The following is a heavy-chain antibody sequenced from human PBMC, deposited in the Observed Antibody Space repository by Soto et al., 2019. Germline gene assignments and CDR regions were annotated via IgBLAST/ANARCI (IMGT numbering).Heavy chain of an antibody. CDR2: IQYGGTT. Sequence: QLQLQESGPGLVKASETLSLTCTVSGGSITRNNHFWGWIRQSPGKGLEWIGSIQYGGTTNYNPSLKNRVIMSAETSKNQFSLMMNSVTAADTAVYYCARLGSSGWYQGSYFDYWGQGTLVTFSS. CDR1: GGSITRNNHF. V-gene: IGHV4-39*01. CDR3: ARLGSSGWYQGSYFDY. D-gene: IGHD6-19*01. J-gene: IGHJ4*02.